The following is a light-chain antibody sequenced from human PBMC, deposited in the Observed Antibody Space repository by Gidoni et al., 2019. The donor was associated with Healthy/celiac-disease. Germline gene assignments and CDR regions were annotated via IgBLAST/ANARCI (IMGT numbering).Light chain of an antibody. CDR3: QQRSNWHT. CDR2: DAS. Sequence: DIVLTQSPATLSLSPGERATLSCRASQSVSSYLAWYQQKPGQAPRLLIYDASNRATGITARFSGSGSGTDFTLTISSLEKEEFAVYYCQQRSNWHTFGGGTKVEIK. CDR1: QSVSSY. V-gene: IGKV3-11*01. J-gene: IGKJ4*01.